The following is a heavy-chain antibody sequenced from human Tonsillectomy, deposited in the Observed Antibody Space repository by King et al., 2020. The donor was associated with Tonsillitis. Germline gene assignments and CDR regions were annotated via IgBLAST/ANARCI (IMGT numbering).Heavy chain of an antibody. CDR3: AKDKGAGHYDSGRGAFDI. J-gene: IGHJ3*02. Sequence: VQLVESGGGLVKPGGSLRLSCATSGFTFSNYDMNWVRQAPGKGLEWVSSIRSSSSYIYYADSVKGRFTISRDNAKNSLSLQMNSLRAEDTAVYYCAKDKGAGHYDSGRGAFDIWGQGTMVAVSS. V-gene: IGHV3-21*01. CDR1: GFTFSNYD. D-gene: IGHD3-22*01. CDR2: IRSSSSYI.